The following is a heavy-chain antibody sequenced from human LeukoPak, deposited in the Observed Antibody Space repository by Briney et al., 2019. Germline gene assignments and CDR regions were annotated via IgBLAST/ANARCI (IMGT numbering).Heavy chain of an antibody. D-gene: IGHD7-27*01. Sequence: PSQTLSLTCTVSGGSISSGGYSWSWIRQPPGKGLEWIGYIYHSGSTYYNPSLKSRVTISVDRSKNQFSLKLSSVTAADTAVYYCARGTGDSDAFDIWGQGTMVTVSS. CDR3: ARGTGDSDAFDI. V-gene: IGHV4-30-2*01. J-gene: IGHJ3*02. CDR2: IYHSGST. CDR1: GGSISSGGYS.